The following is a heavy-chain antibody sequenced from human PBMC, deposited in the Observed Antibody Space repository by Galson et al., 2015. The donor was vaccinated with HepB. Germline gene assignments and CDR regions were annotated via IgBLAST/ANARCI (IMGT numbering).Heavy chain of an antibody. V-gene: IGHV1-18*01. Sequence: SVKVSCKASGYTFTSYGISWVRQAPGQGLEWMGWISAYNGNTNYAQKLQGRVTMTTDTSTSTAYMERRSVRSDDTAVYYCARDGGYYYGSGYVGWFDPWGQGTLVTVSS. J-gene: IGHJ5*02. CDR1: GYTFTSYG. D-gene: IGHD3-10*01. CDR3: ARDGGYYYGSGYVGWFDP. CDR2: ISAYNGNT.